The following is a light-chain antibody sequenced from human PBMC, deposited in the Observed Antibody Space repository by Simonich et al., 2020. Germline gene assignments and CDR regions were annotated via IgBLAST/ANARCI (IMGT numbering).Light chain of an antibody. CDR3: SSYAGSNLWV. Sequence: QSALTQPPSASGSPGQSVTISCTGTSSDVGGYNYVSWYQQHPGKAPKLMIYEVSKRTSGVPDRFSGSKSGNTASLTVSGLQAEDEADYYCSSYAGSNLWVFGGGTKLTVL. V-gene: IGLV2-8*01. J-gene: IGLJ3*02. CDR1: SSDVGGYNY. CDR2: EVS.